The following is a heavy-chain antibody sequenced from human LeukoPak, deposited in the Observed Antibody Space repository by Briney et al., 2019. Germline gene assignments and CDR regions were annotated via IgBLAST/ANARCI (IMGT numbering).Heavy chain of an antibody. J-gene: IGHJ4*02. CDR1: GFTFSSYS. Sequence: GGSLRLSCAASGFTFSSYSMNWVRQAPGKGLEWVSSISSSSSYIYYADSVKGRFTISRDNAKNSLYLQMNSLRAKDTAVYYCAMNDFWSGSGDYWGQGTLVTVSS. V-gene: IGHV3-21*01. D-gene: IGHD3-3*01. CDR3: AMNDFWSGSGDY. CDR2: ISSSSSYI.